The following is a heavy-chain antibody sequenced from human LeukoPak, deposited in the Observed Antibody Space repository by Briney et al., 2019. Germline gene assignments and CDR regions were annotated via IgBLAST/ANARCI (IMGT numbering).Heavy chain of an antibody. CDR2: ISSSSSYI. J-gene: IGHJ4*02. D-gene: IGHD4/OR15-4a*01. CDR1: GFAFSSYT. V-gene: IGHV3-21*04. CDR3: ARRAGAHSHPYDY. Sequence: GGSLRLSCAASGFAFSSYTMKWVRPAAGKGLEWVSSISSSSSYIYYADSVKGRFTISRDNAKNSLYLQMNSQRAEDTAVYYCARRAGAHSHPYDYWGQGTLVTVSS.